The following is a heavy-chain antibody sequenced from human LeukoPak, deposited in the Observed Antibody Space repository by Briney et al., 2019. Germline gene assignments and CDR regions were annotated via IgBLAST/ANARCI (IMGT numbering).Heavy chain of an antibody. CDR3: ARDTSGYRRGSFDY. V-gene: IGHV4-59*01. J-gene: IGHJ4*02. D-gene: IGHD3-22*01. CDR1: GGSINSYY. Sequence: SETLSLTCTVSGGSINSYYWSWVRQPPGKGLEWIGYIYYSGSTNYNPSLKSRVTISLDTSNNQFSLKLSSVTAADTAVYYCARDTSGYRRGSFDYWGQGTLVTVSS. CDR2: IYYSGST.